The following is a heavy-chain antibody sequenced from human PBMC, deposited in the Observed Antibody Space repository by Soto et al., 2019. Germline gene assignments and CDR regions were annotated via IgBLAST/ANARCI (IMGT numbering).Heavy chain of an antibody. CDR1: GDSVSSNSAA. Sequence: PSQTLSLTCAISGDSVSSNSAAWNRIRQSPSRGLEWLGRTYYRSKWYNDYAVSVKSRITINPDTSKNQFSLQLNSVTPEDTAVYYCARGPLISSSWYAIFDYWGQGTLVTVSS. CDR3: ARGPLISSSWYAIFDY. CDR2: TYYRSKWYN. D-gene: IGHD6-13*01. V-gene: IGHV6-1*01. J-gene: IGHJ4*02.